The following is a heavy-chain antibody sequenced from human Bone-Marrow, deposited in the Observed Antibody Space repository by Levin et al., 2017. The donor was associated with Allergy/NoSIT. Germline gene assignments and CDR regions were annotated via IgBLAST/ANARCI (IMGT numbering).Heavy chain of an antibody. Sequence: PSETLSLTCTVSGGSMSRYYWSWIRQPPGKALEWIGYIFYSGTTNYSPSLKSRVTLSVDTSNNQLSLRLSSVTAADTAVYYCARHSSGNYDPLKYYFDYWGQGTLVTVSS. CDR1: GGSMSRYY. CDR3: ARHSSGNYDPLKYYFDY. J-gene: IGHJ4*02. D-gene: IGHD5-12*01. CDR2: IFYSGTT. V-gene: IGHV4-59*08.